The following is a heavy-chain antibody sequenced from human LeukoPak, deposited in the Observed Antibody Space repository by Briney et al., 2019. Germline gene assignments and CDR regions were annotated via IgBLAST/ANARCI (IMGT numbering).Heavy chain of an antibody. D-gene: IGHD6-19*01. J-gene: IGHJ2*01. Sequence: GGSLRLSCAASGLTFSSYGMHWVRQAPGKGLEWVAIISYDGSNKYYADSVQGPFTISRDNSKNTLYLQMNSLRAEDTAVYYCAKDLGGGSGCYDLWGRGTLVTVFS. CDR3: AKDLGGGSGCYDL. V-gene: IGHV3-30*18. CDR2: ISYDGSNK. CDR1: GLTFSSYG.